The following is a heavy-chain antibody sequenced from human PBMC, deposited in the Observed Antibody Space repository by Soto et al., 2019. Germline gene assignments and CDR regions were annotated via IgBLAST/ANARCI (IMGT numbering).Heavy chain of an antibody. Sequence: RGESLKISCKGSGYSFTSYWISWVRQMPGKGLEWMGRIDPSDSYTNYSPSFQGHVTISADKSISTAYLQWSSLKASDTAMYYCASEGRYCSGGSCTFDYWGQGTLVTVSS. CDR1: GYSFTSYW. CDR2: IDPSDSYT. V-gene: IGHV5-10-1*01. CDR3: ASEGRYCSGGSCTFDY. D-gene: IGHD2-15*01. J-gene: IGHJ4*02.